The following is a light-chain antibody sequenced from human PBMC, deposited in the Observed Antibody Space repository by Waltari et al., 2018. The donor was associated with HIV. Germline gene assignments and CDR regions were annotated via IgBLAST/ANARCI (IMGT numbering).Light chain of an antibody. V-gene: IGLV2-14*01. CDR2: EVS. J-gene: IGLJ1*01. Sequence: QSALTQPASVSGSPGQPTTLSRTGPSSAAGVYNYASWYQQHPGKAPKLMIYEVSKRPSGVSNRFSGSKSGNTASLTISGLQAEDECDYYCSSHTSSIYVFGTGTKVTVL. CDR1: SSAAGVYNY. CDR3: SSHTSSIYV.